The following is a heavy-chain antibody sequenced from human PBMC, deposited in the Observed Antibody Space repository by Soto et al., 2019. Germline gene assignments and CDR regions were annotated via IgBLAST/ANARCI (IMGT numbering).Heavy chain of an antibody. CDR2: ISSTSNTI. CDR3: ARSRLTDY. CDR1: GLTFISYS. V-gene: IGHV3-48*01. Sequence: PGGSLRLSCAASGLTFISYSMNWVRQAPWKGLEWVSYISSTSNTIYYADSVKGRFTISRDNAKNSLYLQMNSLRAEDTAVYYCARSRLTDYWGQGTLVTVSS. J-gene: IGHJ4*02. D-gene: IGHD2-2*01.